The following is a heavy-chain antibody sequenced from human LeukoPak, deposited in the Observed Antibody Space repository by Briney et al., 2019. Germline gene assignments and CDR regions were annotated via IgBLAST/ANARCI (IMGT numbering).Heavy chain of an antibody. V-gene: IGHV3-48*04. CDR1: GFTFSSYS. Sequence: GGSLRLSCAASGFTFSSYSMNWVRQAPGKGLEWVSYISSSSSTIYYADSVKGRFTISRDNAKNSPYLQMNSLRAEDTAVYYCARETYCTSTNCPIGDYFDYWGQGTLVTVSS. J-gene: IGHJ4*02. CDR2: ISSSSSTI. D-gene: IGHD2-2*01. CDR3: ARETYCTSTNCPIGDYFDY.